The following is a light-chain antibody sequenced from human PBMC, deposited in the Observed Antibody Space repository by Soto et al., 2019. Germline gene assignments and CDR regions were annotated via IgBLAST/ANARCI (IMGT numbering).Light chain of an antibody. Sequence: QSVLTQPPSASGTPGPRVTMSCSGSSSNIGSNTVNWYQHLPGTAPKLLIYSNNQRPSGVPDRFSGSKSGTSASLAISGLQSEDEADYYCAAWEDSRNGGVFGTGTKVTVL. CDR1: SSNIGSNT. J-gene: IGLJ1*01. CDR2: SNN. V-gene: IGLV1-44*01. CDR3: AAWEDSRNGGV.